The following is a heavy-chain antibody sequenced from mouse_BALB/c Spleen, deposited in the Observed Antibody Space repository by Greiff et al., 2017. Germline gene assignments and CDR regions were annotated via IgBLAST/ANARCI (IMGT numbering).Heavy chain of an antibody. CDR1: GYTFTSYT. Sequence: QVHVKQSGAELARPGASVKMSCKASGYTFTSYTMHWVKQRPGQGLEWIGYINPSSGYTNYNQKFKDKATLTADKSSSTAYMQLSSLTSEDSAVYYCARSSHYYGSSYWYFDVWGAGTTVTVSS. CDR3: ARSSHYYGSSYWYFDV. V-gene: IGHV1-4*01. CDR2: INPSSGYT. J-gene: IGHJ1*01. D-gene: IGHD1-1*01.